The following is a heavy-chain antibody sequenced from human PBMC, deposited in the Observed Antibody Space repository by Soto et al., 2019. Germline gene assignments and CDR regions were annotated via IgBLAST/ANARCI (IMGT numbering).Heavy chain of an antibody. D-gene: IGHD1-1*01. CDR1: GFTFDDYA. CDR3: AKDNPMDNHYFDY. J-gene: IGHJ4*02. V-gene: IGHV3-9*01. Sequence: EVQLVESGGGLVQPGRSLRLSCAASGFTFDDYAMHWVRQAPGKCLEWVSGMSWNSGSIGYADSVKGRFTISRDNAKNSLYLQMNSLRAEDTALYYCAKDNPMDNHYFDYWGQGTLVTVSS. CDR2: MSWNSGSI.